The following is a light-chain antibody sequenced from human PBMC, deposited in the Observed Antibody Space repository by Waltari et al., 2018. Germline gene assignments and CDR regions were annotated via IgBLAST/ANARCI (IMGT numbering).Light chain of an antibody. J-gene: IGLJ3*02. CDR3: CSYAGTSTWV. CDR2: EGT. CDR1: SSDVGSYNL. V-gene: IGLV2-23*01. Sequence: QSALTQPASVSGSPGQSITISCTGTSSDVGSYNLVSWYQQHPGTAPKLTIYEGTQRPSGVSNRFSGSKSGNTASLTISGLQAEDEADYYCCSYAGTSTWVFGGGTKLTVL.